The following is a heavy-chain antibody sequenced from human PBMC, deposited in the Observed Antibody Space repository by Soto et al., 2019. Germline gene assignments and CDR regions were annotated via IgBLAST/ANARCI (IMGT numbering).Heavy chain of an antibody. Sequence: QVQLVESGGGLVKPGGSLRLSCAASGFPFGDYYMSWIRQAPGKGLEWVSYISSSGSSIYYADSVKGRFTISRDNAKNSLYLQMNSLRAEDTAVYYCARASGLYNWNVHNWFDPWGQGSLVTVSS. J-gene: IGHJ5*02. CDR2: ISSSGSSI. D-gene: IGHD1-20*01. CDR1: GFPFGDYY. V-gene: IGHV3-11*01. CDR3: ARASGLYNWNVHNWFDP.